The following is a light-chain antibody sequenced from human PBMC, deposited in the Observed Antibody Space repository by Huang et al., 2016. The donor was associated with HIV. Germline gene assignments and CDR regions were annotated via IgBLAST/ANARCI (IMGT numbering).Light chain of an antibody. CDR1: QSISSN. V-gene: IGKV3-15*01. Sequence: EILMTQSPATLSVSPGERATLSCRASQSISSNLAWYQHKPGQAPSLLIYGASPRATGIPARFTGSGSGTEFTLTISSLQSEDFAIYYCQQYNNWPRTFGQGTKVEV. J-gene: IGKJ1*01. CDR3: QQYNNWPRT. CDR2: GAS.